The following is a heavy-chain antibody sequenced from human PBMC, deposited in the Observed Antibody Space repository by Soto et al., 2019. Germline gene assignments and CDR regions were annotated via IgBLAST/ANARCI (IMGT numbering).Heavy chain of an antibody. CDR2: ISGSGGST. Sequence: EVQLLESGGGLVQPGGSLRLSCAASGFTFSSYAMSRVRQAPGKGLEWVSGISGSGGSTYYADSVKGRFAISRDNSKNTLYLQMNSLRAEDTAVYYCAKGRASPTVTSRADYWGQGTLVTVSS. J-gene: IGHJ4*02. CDR1: GFTFSSYA. D-gene: IGHD4-17*01. CDR3: AKGRASPTVTSRADY. V-gene: IGHV3-23*01.